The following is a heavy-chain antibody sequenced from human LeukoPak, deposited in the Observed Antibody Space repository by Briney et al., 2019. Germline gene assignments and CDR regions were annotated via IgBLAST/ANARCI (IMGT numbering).Heavy chain of an antibody. Sequence: GGSLRLSCAASGFTFSSYAMSWVRQAPGKGLEWVSAISGSGGSTYYADSVKGWFTISRDNSKNTLYLQMNSLRAEDTAVYYCAKGGRGFGELVYYYGMDVWGKGTTVTVSS. CDR1: GFTFSSYA. CDR3: AKGGRGFGELVYYYGMDV. J-gene: IGHJ6*04. CDR2: ISGSGGST. D-gene: IGHD3-10*01. V-gene: IGHV3-23*01.